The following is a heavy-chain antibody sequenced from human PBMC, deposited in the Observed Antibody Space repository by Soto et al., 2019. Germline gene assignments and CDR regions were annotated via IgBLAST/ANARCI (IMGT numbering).Heavy chain of an antibody. J-gene: IGHJ3*02. Sequence: SETLSLTCTVSGGSISSYYWSWIRQPPGKGLEWIGYIYYSGSTNYNPPLKSRVTISVDTSKNQFSLKLSSVTAADTAVYYCARASQLGALVDAFDIWGQGTMVTVSS. CDR3: ARASQLGALVDAFDI. D-gene: IGHD3-16*01. CDR1: GGSISSYY. CDR2: IYYSGST. V-gene: IGHV4-59*01.